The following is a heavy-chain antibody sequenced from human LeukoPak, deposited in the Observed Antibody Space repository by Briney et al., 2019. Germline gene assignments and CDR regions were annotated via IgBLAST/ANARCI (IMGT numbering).Heavy chain of an antibody. Sequence: SETLSLTCAVYGGSFSGSYWSWIRQPPGKGLEWIGEINHSGSTNYIPSLKSRVTISVDTSKNQFSLKLSSVTAADTAVYYCARRAFYYYGMDVWGQGTTVTVSS. V-gene: IGHV4-34*01. CDR1: GGSFSGSY. CDR3: ARRAFYYYGMDV. CDR2: INHSGST. J-gene: IGHJ6*02.